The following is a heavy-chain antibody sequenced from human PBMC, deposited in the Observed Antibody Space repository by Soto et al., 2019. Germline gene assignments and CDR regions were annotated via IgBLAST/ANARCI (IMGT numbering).Heavy chain of an antibody. V-gene: IGHV3-23*01. CDR2: ISGSGGST. D-gene: IGHD6-13*01. CDR3: AYSSTPFDY. Sequence: EVQLLESGGGLVQPGGSLRLSCAAAGFTFSSYAMSWVRQAPGQGLEWVSAISGSGGSTYYADSVKGRFTISRDNSKNTRYRQMISLRAEDTAVYYCAYSSTPFDYWGQVTRVTVSS. J-gene: IGHJ4*02. CDR1: GFTFSSYA.